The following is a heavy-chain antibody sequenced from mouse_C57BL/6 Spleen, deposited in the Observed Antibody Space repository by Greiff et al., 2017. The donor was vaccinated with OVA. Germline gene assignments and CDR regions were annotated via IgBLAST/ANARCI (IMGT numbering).Heavy chain of an antibody. CDR1: GYTFTSYW. V-gene: IGHV1-50*01. CDR2: IDPSDSYT. J-gene: IGHJ2*01. CDR3: ARTRDDGYYEYYFDY. Sequence: VQLQQPGAELVKPGASVKLSCKASGYTFTSYWMQWVKQRPGQGLEWIGEIDPSDSYTNYNQKFKGKATLTVDTSSSTAYMQLSSLTSEDSAVYYCARTRDDGYYEYYFDYWGQGTTLTVSS. D-gene: IGHD2-3*01.